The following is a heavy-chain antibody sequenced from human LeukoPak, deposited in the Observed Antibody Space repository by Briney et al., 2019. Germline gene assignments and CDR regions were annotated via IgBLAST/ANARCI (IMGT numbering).Heavy chain of an antibody. V-gene: IGHV4-34*01. CDR1: GGSFSGYY. Sequence: SETLSLTCAVYGGSFSGYYWSWIRQPPGKGLEWIGEINHGGSTNYNPSLKSRVTISVDTSKNQFSLKLSSATAADTAVYYCARGDRYCSSTSCYQLARGYYYGMDVWGQGTTVTVSS. J-gene: IGHJ6*02. CDR2: INHGGST. CDR3: ARGDRYCSSTSCYQLARGYYYGMDV. D-gene: IGHD2-2*01.